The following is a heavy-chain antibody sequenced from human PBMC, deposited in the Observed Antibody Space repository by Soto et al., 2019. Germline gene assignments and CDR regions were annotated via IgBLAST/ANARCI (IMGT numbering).Heavy chain of an antibody. Sequence: GGSLRLSCAASGFTFSSYGMHWVRQAPGKGLEWVAVISYDGSNKYYADSVKGRFTISRDNSKNTLYLQMNSLRAEDTAVYYCAKDVVVGATTGLGDYYYYYGMDVWGQGTTVTVS. CDR3: AKDVVVGATTGLGDYYYYYGMDV. CDR2: ISYDGSNK. CDR1: GFTFSSYG. J-gene: IGHJ6*02. D-gene: IGHD1-26*01. V-gene: IGHV3-30*18.